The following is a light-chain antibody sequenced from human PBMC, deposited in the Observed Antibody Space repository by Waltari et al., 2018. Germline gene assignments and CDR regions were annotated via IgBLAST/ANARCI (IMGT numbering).Light chain of an antibody. CDR2: DKN. CDR3: HSRDASGVAGS. CDR1: SISSYY. J-gene: IGLJ2*01. V-gene: IGLV3-19*01. Sequence: SSELTQDPAVSVAMGQTVRITCQGDSISSYYASWYQQRPGQAPILVIYDKNNRPSGLPDRFSGSSSHNTGSLTITGAQAEDEASYYCHSRDASGVAGSFGGGTKLTVL.